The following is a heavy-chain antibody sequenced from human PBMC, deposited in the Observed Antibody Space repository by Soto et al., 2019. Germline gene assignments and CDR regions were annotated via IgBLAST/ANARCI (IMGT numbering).Heavy chain of an antibody. D-gene: IGHD5-18*01. V-gene: IGHV1-2*02. CDR3: AIPPPEKGYSYGSVDY. Sequence: GASVKVSCKASGYTFTGYYMHWVRQAPGQGLEWMGWINPNSGGTNYAQKFQGRVTMTRDTSISTAYMELSRLRSDDTAVYYCAIPPPEKGYSYGSVDYWGQRTLVTVSS. J-gene: IGHJ4*02. CDR1: GYTFTGYY. CDR2: INPNSGGT.